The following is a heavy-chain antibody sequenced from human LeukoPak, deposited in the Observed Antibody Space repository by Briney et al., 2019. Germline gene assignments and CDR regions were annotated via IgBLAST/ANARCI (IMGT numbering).Heavy chain of an antibody. Sequence: KPGGSLRLSCAPPGLTLGNAWMSWARQAPGKGLKWVGRIKSKTDGGTTDYAAPVKGRFTISREDSKNTLYLQMNSLKTEDTAVYYCTTDVVPAASMAGDAFDIWGQGTMVTVSS. V-gene: IGHV3-15*01. CDR2: IKSKTDGGTT. J-gene: IGHJ3*02. CDR1: GLTLGNAW. CDR3: TTDVVPAASMAGDAFDI. D-gene: IGHD2-2*01.